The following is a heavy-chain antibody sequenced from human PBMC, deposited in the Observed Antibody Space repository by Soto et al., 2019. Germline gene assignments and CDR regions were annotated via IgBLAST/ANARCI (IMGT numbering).Heavy chain of an antibody. J-gene: IGHJ3*02. CDR3: ARVRGGRPQDAFDI. D-gene: IGHD1-26*01. V-gene: IGHV1-69*13. Sequence: ASVKVSCKASGGTFSSYAISWVRQAPGQGLEWMGGIIPIFGTANYAQKFQGRVTITADESTSTAYMELSSLRSEDTAVYYCARVRGGRPQDAFDIWGQGTMVTVSS. CDR1: GGTFSSYA. CDR2: IIPIFGTA.